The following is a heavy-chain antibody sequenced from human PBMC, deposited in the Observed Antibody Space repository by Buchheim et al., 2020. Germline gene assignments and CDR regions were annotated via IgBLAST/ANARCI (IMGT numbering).Heavy chain of an antibody. CDR3: VRSSGYLYFDF. Sequence: QVHLVQSGPEVKKPGASVKVSCKASANSFITYHVNWVRQAPGQGLEWMGWSDPYDGKTKYAQKLQGRVTMTTDTSRNTAYMELRSLRSDDTAMYYCVRSSGYLYFDFWGQRTL. CDR2: SDPYDGKT. J-gene: IGHJ4*02. CDR1: ANSFITYH. V-gene: IGHV1-18*01. D-gene: IGHD5-12*01.